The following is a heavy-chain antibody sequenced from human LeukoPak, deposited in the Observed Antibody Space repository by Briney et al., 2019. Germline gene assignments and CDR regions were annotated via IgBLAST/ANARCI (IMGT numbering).Heavy chain of an antibody. CDR2: INAGNGNT. D-gene: IGHD6-13*01. CDR3: ARVAAAAEFDY. V-gene: IGHV1-3*01. CDR1: GYTFTSYA. J-gene: IGHJ4*02. Sequence: ASVKVSCKASGYTFTSYAMHWVRQAPGQRLEWTGWINAGNGNTKYSQKFQGRVTITRDTSASTAYMELSSLRSEDTAVYYCARVAAAAEFDYWGQGTLVTVSS.